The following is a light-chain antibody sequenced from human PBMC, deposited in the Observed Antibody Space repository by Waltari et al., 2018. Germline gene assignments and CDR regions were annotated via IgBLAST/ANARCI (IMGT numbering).Light chain of an antibody. J-gene: IGLJ3*02. Sequence: QSALTQPASVSGSPGQSITISCTATSSDVGGYNYLSWYQQHPGKAPKLMIYDVSNRPSGVSNRFSGSKSGNTASLTISGLQAEDEADYYCSSYTSSSTPWVFGGGTKLTVL. CDR3: SSYTSSSTPWV. V-gene: IGLV2-14*01. CDR1: SSDVGGYNY. CDR2: DVS.